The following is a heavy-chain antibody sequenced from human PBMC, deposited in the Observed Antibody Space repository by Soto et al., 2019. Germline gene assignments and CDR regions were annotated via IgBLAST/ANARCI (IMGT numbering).Heavy chain of an antibody. V-gene: IGHV3-74*01. CDR1: GFTFSIHW. CDR2: INGDGTST. J-gene: IGHJ4*02. Sequence: PGGSLRLSCAASGFTFSIHWMHWVRQVPGKGLVWVSRINGDGTSTGYADSVKGRFTISRDNAENTLYLLMNSLRAEDTALYYCASTPASAVGAITEVDNWGQGTLVTVSS. CDR3: ASTPASAVGAITEVDN. D-gene: IGHD1-26*01.